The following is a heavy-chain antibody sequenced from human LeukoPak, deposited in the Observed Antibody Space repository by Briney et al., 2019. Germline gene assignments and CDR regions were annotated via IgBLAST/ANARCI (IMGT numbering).Heavy chain of an antibody. CDR1: GFTFSSYG. CDR2: IWYDGSNK. Sequence: GGSLRLSCAAPGFTFSSYGMNSVRQAPGKGLEWVAVIWYDGSNKYYADSVKGRFTISRDNSKNTLYLQMNSLRAEDRAVYYCAGERDIVVVPAAILRYWGQGTLVTVSS. D-gene: IGHD2-2*01. V-gene: IGHV3-33*01. CDR3: AGERDIVVVPAAILRY. J-gene: IGHJ4*02.